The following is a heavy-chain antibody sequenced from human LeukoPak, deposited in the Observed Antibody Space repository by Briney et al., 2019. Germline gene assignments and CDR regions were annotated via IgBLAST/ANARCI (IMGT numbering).Heavy chain of an antibody. V-gene: IGHV3-48*01. CDR3: ARVEQQLDADDYYYYYMDV. Sequence: AGGVLRTSFAAPGFTFSSYSNDLGRPAPGEGVGLGSKISNSSSTIYYADSVKGRFTISRDNAKNSLYLQMNSLRAEDTAVYYCARVEQQLDADDYYYYYMDVWGKGTTVTVSS. J-gene: IGHJ6*03. D-gene: IGHD6-6*01. CDR2: ISNSSSTI. CDR1: GFTFSSYS.